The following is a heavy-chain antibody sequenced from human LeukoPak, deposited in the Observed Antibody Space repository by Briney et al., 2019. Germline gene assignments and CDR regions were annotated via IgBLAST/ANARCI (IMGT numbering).Heavy chain of an antibody. J-gene: IGHJ6*03. CDR3: ASALDYDFWTAPRSIQPEYYYYYYMDV. CDR1: GYTFTGYY. V-gene: IGHV1-2*02. Sequence: ASVKVSCKASGYTFTGYYMHWVRQAPGQGLEWMGWINPNSGGTNYAQKFQGRVTMTRDTSISTAYMELSRLRSDDTAVYYCASALDYDFWTAPRSIQPEYYYYYYMDVWGKGTTVTVSS. D-gene: IGHD3-3*01. CDR2: INPNSGGT.